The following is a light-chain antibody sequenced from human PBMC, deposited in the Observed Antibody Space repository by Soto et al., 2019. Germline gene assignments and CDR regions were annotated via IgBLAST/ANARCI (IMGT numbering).Light chain of an antibody. CDR2: EDI. CDR3: QSYDSSLSAVV. Sequence: QFVLTQPPSVSGAPGQTVTISCTGSSSNIGARYEVHWYQQLPGTAPKLLIYEDIKRPSGVPDRFSGSKSGASASLAITGLLSEDEAEYYCQSYDSSLSAVVFGGGTKLTVL. J-gene: IGLJ2*01. V-gene: IGLV1-40*01. CDR1: SSNIGARYE.